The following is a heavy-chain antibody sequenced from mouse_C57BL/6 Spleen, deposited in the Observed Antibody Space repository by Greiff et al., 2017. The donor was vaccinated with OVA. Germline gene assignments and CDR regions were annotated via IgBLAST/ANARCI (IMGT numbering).Heavy chain of an antibody. CDR2: IDPETGGT. J-gene: IGHJ2*01. CDR3: TRGSSGGLDY. V-gene: IGHV1-15*01. D-gene: IGHD3-2*02. Sequence: QVQLQQSGAELVRPGASVTLSCKASGYTFTDYEMHWVKQTPVHGLEWIGAIDPETGGTAYNQKFKGKAILTADKSSSTAYMELRSLTSEDSAVYYCTRGSSGGLDYWGQGTTLTVSS. CDR1: GYTFTDYE.